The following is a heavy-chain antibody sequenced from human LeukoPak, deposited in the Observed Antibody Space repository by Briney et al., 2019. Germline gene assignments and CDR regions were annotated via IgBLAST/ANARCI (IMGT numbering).Heavy chain of an antibody. J-gene: IGHJ3*02. CDR3: ARDDGDYYDVFDI. D-gene: IGHD4-17*01. Sequence: GGSLRLSCAASGFTVSSNYMSWVRQAPGKGLGWVSVIYIGGSKYYAERVKGRFTIYRDNSKHTLYLQMNSLRDEDTAVYYCARDDGDYYDVFDIWGQGTMVTVSS. V-gene: IGHV3-66*02. CDR2: IYIGGSK. CDR1: GFTVSSNY.